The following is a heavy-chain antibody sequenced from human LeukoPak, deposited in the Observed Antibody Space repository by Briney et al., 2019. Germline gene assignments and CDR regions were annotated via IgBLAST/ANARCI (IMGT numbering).Heavy chain of an antibody. J-gene: IGHJ5*02. V-gene: IGHV4-39*07. CDR3: ARWIVGYSYGYFDP. CDR1: NDSIRSDNYY. Sequence: SETLSLTRTVSNDSIRSDNYYWGWIRQPPGKGLEWIGSIYYSGITNYNPSLKSRVTILVDMSKNQFSLKLSSVTAADTAVYHCARWIVGYSYGYFDPWGQGTLVTVSS. CDR2: IYYSGIT. D-gene: IGHD5-18*01.